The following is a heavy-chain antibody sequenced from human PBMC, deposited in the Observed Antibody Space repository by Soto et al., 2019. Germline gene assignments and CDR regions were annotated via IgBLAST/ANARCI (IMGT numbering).Heavy chain of an antibody. V-gene: IGHV4-59*01. CDR1: GGSISSYY. J-gene: IGHJ4*02. CDR2: IYYSGST. CDR3: ARDPPPYGDYVGY. Sequence: QVQLQESGPGLVKPSETLSLTCTVSGGSISSYYWIWIRQPPGKGLEWIGYIYYSGSTNYNPSLKSRVTISVDTSKNQFSLKLSSVTAADTAVYYCARDPPPYGDYVGYWGQGTLVTVSS. D-gene: IGHD4-17*01.